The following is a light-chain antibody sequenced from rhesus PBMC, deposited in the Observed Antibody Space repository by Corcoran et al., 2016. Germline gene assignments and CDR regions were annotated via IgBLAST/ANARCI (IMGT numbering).Light chain of an antibody. J-gene: IGKJ1*01. CDR2: KAA. Sequence: DIQMTQSPSSLSASVGDTVTITCRASQGISSWLAWYQQKPGKAPKLLIYKAASLQSGVPSRFSGSGSGTDFTLTSSSLQSEDFATYYCQQYSSRPWTFGQGTKVEIK. V-gene: IGKV1-22*01. CDR3: QQYSSRPWT. CDR1: QGISSW.